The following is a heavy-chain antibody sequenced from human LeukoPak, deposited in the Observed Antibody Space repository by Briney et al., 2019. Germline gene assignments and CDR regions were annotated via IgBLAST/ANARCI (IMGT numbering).Heavy chain of an antibody. J-gene: IGHJ3*02. D-gene: IGHD6-19*01. V-gene: IGHV4-59*08. CDR2: IYYSGST. Sequence: PSETLSLTCTVSGGSISSYYWSWIRQPPGKGLEWIGYIYYSGSTNYNPSLKSRVTISVDTSKNQFSLKLSSVTAADTAVYYCARSTGWLGGAFDIWGQGTMVTVSS. CDR3: ARSTGWLGGAFDI. CDR1: GGSISSYY.